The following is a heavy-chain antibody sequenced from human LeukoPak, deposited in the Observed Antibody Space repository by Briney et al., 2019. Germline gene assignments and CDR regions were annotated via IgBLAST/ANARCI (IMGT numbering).Heavy chain of an antibody. Sequence: GASLQISFKGSGYRFINYWIGWVRQMPGKGLEWMGIIFSGDSETRYSPSFQGQVTISADRSSTTAYLQWSSLKASDTAMYYCARRDSNGWYSFGDYWGQGTQVIVSS. V-gene: IGHV5-51*01. CDR1: GYRFINYW. D-gene: IGHD6-19*01. CDR3: ARRDSNGWYSFGDY. CDR2: IFSGDSET. J-gene: IGHJ4*02.